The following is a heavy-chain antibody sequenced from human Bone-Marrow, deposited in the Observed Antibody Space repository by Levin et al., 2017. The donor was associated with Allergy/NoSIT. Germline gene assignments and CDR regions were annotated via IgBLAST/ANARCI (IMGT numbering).Heavy chain of an antibody. Sequence: LSLTCAASGFTFSLYAMHWVRQAPGKGLEWVAITSYDGSSQYYADSVKGRFTISRDNSNNTLYLQMDTLRRDDTALYFCVRDLRGSWHFDHWGPGTLVTVAS. V-gene: IGHV3-30-3*01. D-gene: IGHD6-13*01. J-gene: IGHJ4*02. CDR1: GFTFSLYA. CDR3: VRDLRGSWHFDH. CDR2: TSYDGSSQ.